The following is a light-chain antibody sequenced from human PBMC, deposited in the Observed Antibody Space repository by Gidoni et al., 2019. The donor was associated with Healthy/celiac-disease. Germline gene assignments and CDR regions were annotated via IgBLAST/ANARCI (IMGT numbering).Light chain of an antibody. J-gene: IGKJ3*01. Sequence: EIVLTQSPATLSLSPGERATLSCTASQSVSSYLAWYQQKPGQAPRLLIYDASNRATGIPARFSGSGSGTDFTLTISSLEPEDFAVYYCQQRSNWPGTFXLXTKVDIK. CDR3: QQRSNWPGT. V-gene: IGKV3-11*01. CDR1: QSVSSY. CDR2: DAS.